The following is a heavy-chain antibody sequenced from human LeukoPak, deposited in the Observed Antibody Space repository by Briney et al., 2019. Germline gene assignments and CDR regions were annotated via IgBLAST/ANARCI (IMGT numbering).Heavy chain of an antibody. CDR1: GFTFSSYG. V-gene: IGHV3-30*18. CDR3: AKGPDILNGWYYFDY. J-gene: IGHJ4*02. D-gene: IGHD6-19*01. Sequence: GGSLRLSCAASGFTFSSYGMHWVRQAPGKGLEWVAIISYDGSNKYYADSVKGRFTTSRDNSKNTLYLQMNSLRAEDTAVYYCAKGPDILNGWYYFDYWGQGTLVTVSS. CDR2: ISYDGSNK.